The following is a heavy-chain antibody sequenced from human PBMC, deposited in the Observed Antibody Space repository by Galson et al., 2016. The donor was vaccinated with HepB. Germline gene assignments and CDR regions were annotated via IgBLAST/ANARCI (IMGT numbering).Heavy chain of an antibody. CDR3: ARLVVGAFDQ. CDR2: IYPSDSDT. Sequence: QSGAEVKKPGESLKISCKVSGYNFSSHWIGWVRQMPGKGLEWMGIIYPSDSDTRYSPSFQGQVTISADKSISTAYLQWSSLKASDTGLYYCARLVVGAFDQWGQGTLVTVSS. V-gene: IGHV5-51*03. J-gene: IGHJ4*02. CDR1: GYNFSSHW. D-gene: IGHD2-8*02.